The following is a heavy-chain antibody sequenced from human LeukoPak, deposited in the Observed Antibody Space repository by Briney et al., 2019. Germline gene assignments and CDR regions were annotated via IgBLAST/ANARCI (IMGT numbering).Heavy chain of an antibody. V-gene: IGHV3-7*01. CDR1: GFDFSAYW. CDR2: INLGGSAS. Sequence: GGSLRLSCSASGFDFSAYWMNWVRQAPGKGPEWVANINLGGSASSYVDSVKGRCTISRDNARNSLYPQMNSLRVDDTAVYYCAAWGLHNYWGQGTLVTVSS. J-gene: IGHJ4*02. D-gene: IGHD7-27*01. CDR3: AAWGLHNY.